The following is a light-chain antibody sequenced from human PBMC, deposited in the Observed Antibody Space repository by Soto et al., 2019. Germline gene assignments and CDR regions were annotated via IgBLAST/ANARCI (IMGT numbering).Light chain of an antibody. V-gene: IGLV2-11*01. CDR1: SSDVGGYNY. CDR3: CSYAGSYTHYV. J-gene: IGLJ1*01. Sequence: QSALTQPRSVSGSPGQSITISCTGTSSDVGGYNYFSWYRQHPGKAPKLMIYDVSKRPSGVPDRFSGSKSGNTASLTISGLQAEDEADYYCCSYAGSYTHYVFGTGTKLTVL. CDR2: DVS.